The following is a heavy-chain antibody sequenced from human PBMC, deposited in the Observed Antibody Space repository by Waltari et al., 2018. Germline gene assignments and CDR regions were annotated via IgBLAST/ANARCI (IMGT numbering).Heavy chain of an antibody. V-gene: IGHV1-2*02. J-gene: IGHJ5*02. CDR3: ARWTFYYESDWFDP. CDR1: GYTFSGHH. CDR2: IDPNSGDT. Sequence: QVQLVQSGAEVKKPGASVKVSCKASGYTFSGHHMHWVRQAPGQGLEWMVWIDPNSGDTNYAQKFQGRVTLTRDTSISTAYLELSRLRSDDTAIYYCARWTFYYESDWFDPWGQGTLVTVSS. D-gene: IGHD3-22*01.